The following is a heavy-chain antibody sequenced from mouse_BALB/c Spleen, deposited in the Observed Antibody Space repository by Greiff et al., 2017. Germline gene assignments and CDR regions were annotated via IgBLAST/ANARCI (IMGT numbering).Heavy chain of an antibody. CDR1: GFSLTSYD. V-gene: IGHV2-9-2*01. Sequence: QVQLKESGPGLVAPSQSLSITCTVSGFSLTSYDISWIRQPPGKGLEWLGVIWTGGGTNYNSAFMSRLSISKDNSTGHVFLKMTSLQTDDTAIFYCEKDREVRLDYWGQGTPLTVSS. J-gene: IGHJ2*01. CDR3: EKDREVRLDY. D-gene: IGHD2-14*01. CDR2: IWTGGGT.